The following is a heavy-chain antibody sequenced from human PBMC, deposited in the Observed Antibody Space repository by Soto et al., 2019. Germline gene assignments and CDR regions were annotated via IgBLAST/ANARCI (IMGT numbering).Heavy chain of an antibody. D-gene: IGHD2-15*01. CDR3: AIEPNSIDY. J-gene: IGHJ4*02. CDR1: RFTFSNYW. CDR2: IKQDGSEK. V-gene: IGHV3-7*01. Sequence: EVQLVESGGGLVQPGGSLRLSSAASRFTFSNYWMSWVRQAPGKGLEWVANIKQDGSEKYYVDSVKGRFTISRDNAKNSLYLQMNSLRAEDTAVYYCAIEPNSIDYWGQGTLVTVSS.